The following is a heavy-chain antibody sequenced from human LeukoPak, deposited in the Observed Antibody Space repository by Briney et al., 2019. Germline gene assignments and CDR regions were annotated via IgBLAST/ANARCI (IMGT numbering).Heavy chain of an antibody. CDR1: GFTFSSNA. CDR2: IRSRAYRGTT. J-gene: IGHJ6*02. CDR3: GRGPIELWLHNGIDV. D-gene: IGHD5-18*01. V-gene: IGHV3-49*04. Sequence: PGGSLRLSCAASGFTFSSNAMSWVRQAPGKGLEWVGFIRSRAYRGTTEYAASVRDRFTISRDDSKSIAYLQMNSLKIDDTAVYFCGRGPIELWLHNGIDVWGQGTTVTVSS.